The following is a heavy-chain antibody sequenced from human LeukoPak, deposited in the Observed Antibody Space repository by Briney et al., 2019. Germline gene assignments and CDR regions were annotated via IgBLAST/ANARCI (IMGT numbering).Heavy chain of an antibody. CDR1: GYTFTSYG. CDR2: ISAYNGNT. CDR3: ARDLQPTYYYDSSGYHMPFDY. D-gene: IGHD3-22*01. V-gene: IGHV1-18*01. Sequence: GASVKVSCKASGYTFTSYGISWVRQAPGQGLEWMGWISAYNGNTNYAQKLQGRVTMTTDTSTSTAYMELRSLRSDDTAVYYCARDLQPTYYYDSSGYHMPFDYWGQGTLVTVSS. J-gene: IGHJ4*02.